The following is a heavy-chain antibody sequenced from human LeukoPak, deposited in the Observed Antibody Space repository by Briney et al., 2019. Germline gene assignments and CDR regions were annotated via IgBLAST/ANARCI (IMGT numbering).Heavy chain of an antibody. CDR1: GFTFSSYG. Sequence: GRSLRLSCAASGFTFSSYGMHWVRQAPGKGLEWVAVISYDGSNKYYADSVKGRFTTSRDNSKNTLYLQMNSLRAEDTAVYYCARERGSRTGESGYDFGYWGQGTLVTVSS. V-gene: IGHV3-30*03. CDR2: ISYDGSNK. CDR3: ARERGSRTGESGYDFGY. J-gene: IGHJ4*02. D-gene: IGHD5-12*01.